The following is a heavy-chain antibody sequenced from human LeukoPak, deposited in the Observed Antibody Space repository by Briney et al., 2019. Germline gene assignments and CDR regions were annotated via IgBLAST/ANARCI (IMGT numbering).Heavy chain of an antibody. D-gene: IGHD3-10*01. CDR3: ARAFLWFGEPSNIDH. CDR2: ITVYNDNT. V-gene: IGHV1-18*01. Sequence: ASVKVSCKPSGYTFTSYGISLVRQAPGQGLEWMGWITVYNDNTNYAQKLQGRVTMTTDTSTSTAYMELRSLRSDDTAVYYCARAFLWFGEPSNIDHWGQGTLVTASS. CDR1: GYTFTSYG. J-gene: IGHJ4*02.